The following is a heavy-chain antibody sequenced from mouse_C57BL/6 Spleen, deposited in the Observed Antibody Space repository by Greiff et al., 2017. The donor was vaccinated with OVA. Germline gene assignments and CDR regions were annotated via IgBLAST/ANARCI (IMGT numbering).Heavy chain of an antibody. Sequence: QVQLQQPGAELVKPGASVKMSCKASGYTFTSYWITWVKQRPGQGLAWIGDIYPGSGSTNYNEKFKSKATLTVDTSSSTAYMQLSSLTSEDSAVYYCARLNYGSSFYYAMDYWGQGTSVTVSS. D-gene: IGHD1-1*01. V-gene: IGHV1-55*01. J-gene: IGHJ4*01. CDR3: ARLNYGSSFYYAMDY. CDR1: GYTFTSYW. CDR2: IYPGSGST.